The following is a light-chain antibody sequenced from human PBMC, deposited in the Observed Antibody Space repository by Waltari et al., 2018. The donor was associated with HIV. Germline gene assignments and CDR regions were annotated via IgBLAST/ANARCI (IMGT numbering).Light chain of an antibody. CDR1: NSNTGSNY. CDR3: AAWDDTLSGQGV. CDR2: RDN. Sequence: SVITQPPPVSGTPGQWVTISCSGSNSNTGSNYVYWYQPLPETAPKLLIYRDNQRPSGVPDRFSGSKSGTSASLAINGLRSEDEADYYCAAWDDTLSGQGVFGGGTKLTVL. J-gene: IGLJ2*01. V-gene: IGLV1-47*01.